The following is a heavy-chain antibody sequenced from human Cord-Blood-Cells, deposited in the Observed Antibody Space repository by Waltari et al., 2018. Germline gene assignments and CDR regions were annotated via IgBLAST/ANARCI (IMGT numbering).Heavy chain of an antibody. CDR2: INHSGST. J-gene: IGHJ2*01. V-gene: IGHV4-34*01. CDR1: GGSFSGYY. CDR3: ARSRGIAARLRWYFDL. D-gene: IGHD6-6*01. Sequence: QVQLQQWGAGLLKPSETLSLTCAGYGGSFSGYYWRWIRQHPGKGLEWIGEINHSGSTNYNPSLKSRVTISVDTSKNQFSLKLSSVTAADTAVYYCARSRGIAARLRWYFDLWGRGTLVTVSS.